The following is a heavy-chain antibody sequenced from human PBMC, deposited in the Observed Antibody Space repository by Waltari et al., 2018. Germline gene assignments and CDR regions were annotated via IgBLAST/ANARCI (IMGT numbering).Heavy chain of an antibody. J-gene: IGHJ4*02. CDR3: AREARRSSGWYRIDY. CDR1: GGSIRSRNW. D-gene: IGHD6-19*01. Sequence: QVQLQESGPGLVKPSGTLSLTCAVSGGSIRSRNWWGWVRQPPGKGLEWIGEIYHSGSTNYNPSLKSRVTISVDKSKNQFSLKLSSVTAADTAVYYCAREARRSSGWYRIDYWGQGTLVTVSS. CDR2: IYHSGST. V-gene: IGHV4-4*02.